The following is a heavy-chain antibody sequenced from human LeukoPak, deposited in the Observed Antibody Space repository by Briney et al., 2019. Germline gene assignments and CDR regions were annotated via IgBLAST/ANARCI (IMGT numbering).Heavy chain of an antibody. Sequence: GVLRLSCAASGFTFSSYSMNWVLQAPGKGLEWVSSISSSSSYIYYADSVKGRFTISRDNAKNSLYLQMNSLRAEDTAAYYCARAEDYYDSSGYSYYFDYWGQGTLVTVSS. D-gene: IGHD3-22*01. CDR1: GFTFSSYS. J-gene: IGHJ4*02. CDR3: ARAEDYYDSSGYSYYFDY. CDR2: ISSSSSYI. V-gene: IGHV3-21*01.